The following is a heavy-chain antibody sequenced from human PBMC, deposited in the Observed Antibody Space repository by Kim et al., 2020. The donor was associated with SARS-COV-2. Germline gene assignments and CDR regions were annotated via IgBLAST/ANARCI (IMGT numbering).Heavy chain of an antibody. Sequence: SETLSLTCTVSGDSVSSSGYYWGWIRQPPGKGLEWIGNIYYTGNTYYNPSLKSRVTIFVDTSKNQFSLRLSSVTAADTAVYYCARYCSSTTCLSGPWVQG. D-gene: IGHD2-2*01. V-gene: IGHV4-39*01. CDR1: GDSVSSSGYY. J-gene: IGHJ5*02. CDR3: ARYCSSTTCLSGP. CDR2: IYYTGNT.